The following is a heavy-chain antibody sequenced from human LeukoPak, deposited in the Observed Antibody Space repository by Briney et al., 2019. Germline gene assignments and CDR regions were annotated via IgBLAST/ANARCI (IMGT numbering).Heavy chain of an antibody. CDR2: ISGSGGST. D-gene: IGHD2-21*02. J-gene: IGHJ3*02. V-gene: IGHV3-23*01. CDR3: AKADYCGGDCCGLLGAFDI. CDR1: GFTFSSYA. Sequence: GGSLRLYCAASGFTFSSYAMSWVRQAPGKGLEWVSAISGSGGSTYYADSVKGRFTISRDNSKNTLYLQMNSLRAEDTAVYYCAKADYCGGDCCGLLGAFDIWGQGTMVTVSS.